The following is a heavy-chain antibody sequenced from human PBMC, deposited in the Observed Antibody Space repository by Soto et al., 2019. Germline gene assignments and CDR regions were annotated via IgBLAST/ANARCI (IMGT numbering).Heavy chain of an antibody. V-gene: IGHV1-69*13. D-gene: IGHD5-12*01. J-gene: IGHJ4*02. CDR3: ARPVEMATISRSYLFY. CDR2: IIPIFGTG. CDR1: GGTFSNYA. Sequence: ASVKVSCKASGGTFSNYAINWVRQAPGQGLEWMGGIIPIFGTGNYAQKFQGRVTITADESTSTAYLDLSGLRPEDTAVYYCARPVEMATISRSYLFYWGQGTLVTVSS.